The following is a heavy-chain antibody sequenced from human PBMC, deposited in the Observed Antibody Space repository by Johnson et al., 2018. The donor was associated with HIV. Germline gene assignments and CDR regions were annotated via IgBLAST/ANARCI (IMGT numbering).Heavy chain of an antibody. J-gene: IGHJ3*02. D-gene: IGHD3-22*01. CDR3: ARAGYYYDSSGIFIPQDAFDI. V-gene: IGHV3-30-3*01. CDR2: ISYDGNIK. Sequence: QMPLVESGGGVVQPGRSLRLSCAPSGFTFSSYAMHWVRQAPGKGLEWVAVISYDGNIKYYADSVKGRFTISRDNSKNTLYLQMNSLRAEDTAVYYCARAGYYYDSSGIFIPQDAFDIWGQGTMVTVSS. CDR1: GFTFSSYA.